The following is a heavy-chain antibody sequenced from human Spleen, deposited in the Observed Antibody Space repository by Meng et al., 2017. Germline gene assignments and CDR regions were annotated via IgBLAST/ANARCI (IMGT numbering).Heavy chain of an antibody. Sequence: QGQRVQFGAEVKKPGASVRVSCKSPGYNFPDYYIHWVRQAPGQGLEWMGRIDPKNGDTHYAQKFQGRVTMTGDTSISTAYMDLSGLRSDDTAVYYCARDEDISAAGKLFGDYWGQGTLVTVSS. D-gene: IGHD6-13*01. V-gene: IGHV1-2*06. CDR3: ARDEDISAAGKLFGDY. J-gene: IGHJ4*02. CDR2: IDPKNGDT. CDR1: GYNFPDYY.